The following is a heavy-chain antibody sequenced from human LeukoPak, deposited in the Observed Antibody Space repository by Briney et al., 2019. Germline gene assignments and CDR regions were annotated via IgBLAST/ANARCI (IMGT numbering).Heavy chain of an antibody. CDR3: ARPPRTGAYYYMDV. CDR1: GYTFTVYY. J-gene: IGHJ6*03. CDR2: INPNSGGT. D-gene: IGHD7-27*01. Sequence: ASVKVSCKASGYTFTVYYMHWVRQAPGQGLEWMGRINPNSGGTNYSQKFQGRVTMTRDTSISTAYMELSRLRSDDTAVYYCARPPRTGAYYYMDVWGKGTTVTVSS. V-gene: IGHV1-2*06.